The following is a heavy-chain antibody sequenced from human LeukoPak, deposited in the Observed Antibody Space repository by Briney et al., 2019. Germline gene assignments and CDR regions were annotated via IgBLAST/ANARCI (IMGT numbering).Heavy chain of an antibody. J-gene: IGHJ4*02. CDR3: ARDLDLIYCSSTSCSLFDY. D-gene: IGHD2-2*01. CDR1: GFTFSTYS. CDR2: ISSGSGYM. Sequence: GGSLRLSCAASGFTFSTYSMNWVRQAPGKGLEWVSSISSGSGYMSYADSVKGRFTISRDNAKNSLYLQMNSLRVEETAVYYCARDLDLIYCSSTSCSLFDYWGQGTLVTVSS. V-gene: IGHV3-21*01.